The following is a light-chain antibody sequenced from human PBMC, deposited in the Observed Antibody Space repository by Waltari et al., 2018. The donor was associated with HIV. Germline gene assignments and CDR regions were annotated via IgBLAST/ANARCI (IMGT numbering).Light chain of an antibody. Sequence: EIVMTQSPATLSVSPGERATLSCGASQSVSNNYLAWYQQKPGLPPRLLIYDASRRAAGIPDRFTGSGSGTDFTLTINRLETEDFAVYYCHQFGSSISYSFGQGTKLEIK. V-gene: IGKV3D-20*01. J-gene: IGKJ2*03. CDR3: HQFGSSISYS. CDR2: DAS. CDR1: QSVSNNY.